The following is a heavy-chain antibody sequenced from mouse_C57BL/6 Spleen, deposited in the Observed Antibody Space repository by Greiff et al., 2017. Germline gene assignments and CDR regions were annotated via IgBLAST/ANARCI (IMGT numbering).Heavy chain of an antibody. V-gene: IGHV1-9*01. Sequence: QVQLQQSGAELMKPGASVKLSCKATGYTFTGYWIEWVKQRPGHGLEWIGEILPGSGSTNYNEKFKGKATFTADTSSNTAYMQLISLTTEDPAIYYCAREGLYYGNSYPYYFDYWGQGTTLTVSS. CDR2: ILPGSGST. CDR3: AREGLYYGNSYPYYFDY. D-gene: IGHD1-1*01. J-gene: IGHJ2*01. CDR1: GYTFTGYW.